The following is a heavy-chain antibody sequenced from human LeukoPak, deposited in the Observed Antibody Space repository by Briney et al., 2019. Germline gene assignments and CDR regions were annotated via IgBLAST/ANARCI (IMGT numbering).Heavy chain of an antibody. Sequence: GGSLRLSCAASGFTFSSYAMSWVRQAPGKGLEWVSAISGSGGSTYYADSVKGRFTISRDNSKNTLHLQMNSLRAEDTAVYYCAKDRTDCSGGSCYSADAFDIWGQGTMVTVSS. J-gene: IGHJ3*02. D-gene: IGHD2-15*01. CDR3: AKDRTDCSGGSCYSADAFDI. V-gene: IGHV3-23*01. CDR2: ISGSGGST. CDR1: GFTFSSYA.